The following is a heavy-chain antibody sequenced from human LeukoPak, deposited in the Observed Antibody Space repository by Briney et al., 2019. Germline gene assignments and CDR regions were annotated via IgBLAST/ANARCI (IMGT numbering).Heavy chain of an antibody. CDR3: AMGYYNWNCVFVY. D-gene: IGHD1-7*01. Sequence: GESLRLSCAASGFTFSSYWMSWVRQAPGKGLEWVANIKQDGSENYCVDSVKDRFTTCTNNAKNSLQLQMNSLRAEDTAVYYCAMGYYNWNCVFVYWGQGTLVTVSP. CDR1: GFTFSSYW. CDR2: IKQDGSEN. V-gene: IGHV3-7*01. J-gene: IGHJ4*02.